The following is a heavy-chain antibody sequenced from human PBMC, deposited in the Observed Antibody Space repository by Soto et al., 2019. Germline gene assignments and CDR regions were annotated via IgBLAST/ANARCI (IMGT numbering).Heavy chain of an antibody. CDR3: ASRDPGTSVDY. D-gene: IGHD1-7*01. V-gene: IGHV4-4*07. CDR1: GGSRTNYY. J-gene: IGHJ4*02. Sequence: EPLSLTCTVSGGSRTNYYWSWIRQPAGKGLEWSGRIYRTGSTNYNPSLKSRVTISLDKSENQFSLKVTSLTAADTAVYYCASRDPGTSVDYWGQGTLVTVSS. CDR2: IYRTGST.